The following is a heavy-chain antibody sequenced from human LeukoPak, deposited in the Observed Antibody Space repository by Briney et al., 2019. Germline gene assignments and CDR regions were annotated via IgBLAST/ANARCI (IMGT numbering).Heavy chain of an antibody. Sequence: SVSVSCKASGGTFSSYAISWVRQAPGQGVEWMGGIIPIFGTANYAQKFQGRVTITADESTSTAYMELSSLRSEDTAVYYCAGIVGATRPPYYGMDVWGQGTTVTVSS. D-gene: IGHD1-26*01. V-gene: IGHV1-69*13. CDR1: GGTFSSYA. CDR3: AGIVGATRPPYYGMDV. CDR2: IIPIFGTA. J-gene: IGHJ6*02.